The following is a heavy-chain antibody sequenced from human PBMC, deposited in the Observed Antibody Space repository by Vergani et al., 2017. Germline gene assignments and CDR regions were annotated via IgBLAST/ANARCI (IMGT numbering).Heavy chain of an antibody. J-gene: IGHJ4*02. Sequence: QVQLVESGGGVVQPGRSLRLSCAASGFTFSSYGMHWVRQAPGKGLEWVAVISYDGSNKYYADSVKGRFTISRDNSKNTLYLQMNSLRAEDTAVYYCATDPIVGATVPPSYYFDYWGQGTLVTVSS. CDR1: GFTFSSYG. CDR2: ISYDGSNK. CDR3: ATDPIVGATVPPSYYFDY. V-gene: IGHV3-30*03. D-gene: IGHD1-26*01.